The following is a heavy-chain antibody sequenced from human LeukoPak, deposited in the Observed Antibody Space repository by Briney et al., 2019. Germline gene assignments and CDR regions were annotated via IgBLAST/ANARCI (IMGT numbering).Heavy chain of an antibody. J-gene: IGHJ4*01. Sequence: TGGSLRLSCTASRVTFSGYTMNWVRQAPGKGLEWVSYISSRSSDIYYAASVKGRFTISRDNARNSLYLQMTSLTAEDTAVYYCARDRGAYCGGDCYLGFDYWGRGTLVTASS. CDR1: RVTFSGYT. D-gene: IGHD2-21*02. V-gene: IGHV3-21*01. CDR2: ISSRSSDI. CDR3: ARDRGAYCGGDCYLGFDY.